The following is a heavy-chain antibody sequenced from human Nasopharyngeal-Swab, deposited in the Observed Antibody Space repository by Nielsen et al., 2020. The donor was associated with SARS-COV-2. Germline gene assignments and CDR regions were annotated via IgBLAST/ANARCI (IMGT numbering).Heavy chain of an antibody. CDR2: ISSSSSYI. CDR3: ARDAPPARLGY. J-gene: IGHJ4*02. Sequence: WIRQPPGKGLEWVSSISSSSSYIYCADSVKGRFTISRDNAKNSLYLQMNSLRAGDTAIYYCARDAPPARLGYWGQGTLVTVSS. V-gene: IGHV3-21*01. D-gene: IGHD1-1*01.